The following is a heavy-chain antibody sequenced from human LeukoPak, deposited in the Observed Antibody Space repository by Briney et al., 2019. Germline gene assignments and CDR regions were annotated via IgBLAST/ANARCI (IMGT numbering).Heavy chain of an antibody. Sequence: ASVKVSCKASGYTFTSYDINWVRQATGQGLERLGWMNPNSGNTGYAQKFQGRVTMNRNTSISTAYMELSSLRSEDTAVYYCARLNGGSCYFCTGDWFDPWGQGTLVTVSS. CDR2: MNPNSGNT. CDR3: ARLNGGSCYFCTGDWFDP. V-gene: IGHV1-8*01. J-gene: IGHJ5*02. D-gene: IGHD2-15*01. CDR1: GYTFTSYD.